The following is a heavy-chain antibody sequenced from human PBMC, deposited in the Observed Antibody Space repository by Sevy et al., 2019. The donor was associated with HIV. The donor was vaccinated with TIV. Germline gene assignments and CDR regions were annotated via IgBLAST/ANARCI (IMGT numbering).Heavy chain of an antibody. CDR1: GGSISSDH. CDR3: ARRNDFDI. V-gene: IGHV4-59*08. CDR2: VYYTGGT. J-gene: IGHJ4*03. Sequence: SETLSLTCAVSGGSISSDHWNWIRQPLGKGLEWIGYVYYTGGTNYNPSLKNRVTISVDRTKNQFSLKLTSVTAADTAVYYCARRNDFDIWGQGTLVTVSS.